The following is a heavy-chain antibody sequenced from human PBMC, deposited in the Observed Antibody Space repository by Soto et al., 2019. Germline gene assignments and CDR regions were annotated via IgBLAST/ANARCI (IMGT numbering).Heavy chain of an antibody. V-gene: IGHV3-21*01. CDR3: ARRDWNYFFGTPDAFDI. CDR2: ISSSSSYI. D-gene: IGHD1-7*01. CDR1: GFTFSSYS. Sequence: GGSLRLSCAASGFTFSSYSMNWVRQAPGKGLEWVSSISSSSSYIYYADSVKGRFTISRDNAKNSLYLQMNSLRAEDTAVYYCARRDWNYFFGTPDAFDIWGQGTMVTVSS. J-gene: IGHJ3*02.